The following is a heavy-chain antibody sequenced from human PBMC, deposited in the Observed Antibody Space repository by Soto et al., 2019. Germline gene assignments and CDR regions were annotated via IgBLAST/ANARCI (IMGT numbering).Heavy chain of an antibody. CDR3: ASAYSYGYALDY. CDR1: GSTFTSYG. V-gene: IGHV1-18*01. J-gene: IGHJ4*02. CDR2: ISAYNGNT. D-gene: IGHD5-18*01. Sequence: ASVKVSCKASGSTFTSYGISWVRQPPGQGLEWMGWISAYNGNTNYAQKLQGRVTMTTDTSTSTAYMVLRSLRSDDTAVYYCASAYSYGYALDYWGQGTLVTVSS.